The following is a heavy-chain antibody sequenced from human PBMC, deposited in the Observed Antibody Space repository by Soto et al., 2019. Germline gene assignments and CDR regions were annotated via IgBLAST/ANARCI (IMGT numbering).Heavy chain of an antibody. V-gene: IGHV1-18*04. CDR3: TRDRLGILGGDY. Sequence: QVQLVQSGVEVKKPGASVKVSCTASGYTLTNYGFSWVRQAPGQGLEWMGWISAYNGDTKYAQKLQGRVTMTTDTSTSTAYMELRSLTSDDTAFYYCTRDRLGILGGDYWGQGTLVTVSS. CDR1: GYTLTNYG. CDR2: ISAYNGDT. D-gene: IGHD3-10*01. J-gene: IGHJ4*02.